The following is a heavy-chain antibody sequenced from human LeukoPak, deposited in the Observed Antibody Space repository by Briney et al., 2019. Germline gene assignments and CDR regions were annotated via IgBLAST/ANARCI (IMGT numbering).Heavy chain of an antibody. CDR2: INSHGSST. CDR3: AKEAYYGSGSYYTYYYYYYMDV. J-gene: IGHJ6*03. D-gene: IGHD3-10*01. CDR1: GFTFSRYW. V-gene: IGHV3-74*01. Sequence: PGGSLRLSCAASGFTFSRYWMHWVRQVPGQGLVWVSRINSHGSSTNYADSVKGRFTISRDNSKNTLYLQMNSLRAEDTAVYYCAKEAYYGSGSYYTYYYYYYMDVWGKGTTVTISS.